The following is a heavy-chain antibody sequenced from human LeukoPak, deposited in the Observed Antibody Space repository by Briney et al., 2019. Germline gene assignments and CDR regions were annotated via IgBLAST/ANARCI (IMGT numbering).Heavy chain of an antibody. CDR3: APFQDILTGYYLLDY. CDR2: IGSSSSYI. D-gene: IGHD3-9*01. V-gene: IGHV3-21*01. CDR1: GFTFSSYS. Sequence: GGSLRLSCAASGFTFSSYSMIWVRQAPGKGLEWGSSIGSSSSYIYYVDSVKGRFTISRDNAKNSPYLQMNSLSAEDTAVYYCAPFQDILTGYYLLDYWGQGTLVTVSS. J-gene: IGHJ4*02.